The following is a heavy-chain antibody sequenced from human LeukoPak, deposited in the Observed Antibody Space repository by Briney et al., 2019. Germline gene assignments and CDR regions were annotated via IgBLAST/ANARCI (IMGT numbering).Heavy chain of an antibody. CDR3: ARAVAGTSGDAFDI. CDR2: ISSSSSTI. J-gene: IGHJ3*02. CDR1: GFTFSSYS. V-gene: IGHV3-48*01. D-gene: IGHD6-19*01. Sequence: PGGSLRLSRAASGFTFSSYSMNWVRQAPGKGLEWVSYISSSSSTIYYADSVKGRFTISRDNAKNSLYLQMNSLRAEDTAVYYCARAVAGTSGDAFDIWGQGAMVTVSS.